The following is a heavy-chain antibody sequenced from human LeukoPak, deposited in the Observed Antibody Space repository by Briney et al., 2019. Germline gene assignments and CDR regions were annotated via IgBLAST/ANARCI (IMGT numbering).Heavy chain of an antibody. CDR2: ISYDGTNI. CDR1: GFTFSSYA. Sequence: HPGGSLRLSCAASGFTFSSYALHWVRQAPGKGLEWVAVISYDGTNIDYADSVKGRFTISRDNSKNTLYLQMNSLRAEDTAVYYCAKDGHSGYDLDYWGQGTLVTVSS. J-gene: IGHJ4*02. D-gene: IGHD5-12*01. CDR3: AKDGHSGYDLDY. V-gene: IGHV3-30-3*01.